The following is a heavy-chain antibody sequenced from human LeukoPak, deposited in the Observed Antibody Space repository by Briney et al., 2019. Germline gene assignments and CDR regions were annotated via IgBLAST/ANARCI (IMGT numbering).Heavy chain of an antibody. CDR3: TRELPREVTLDY. Sequence: GGSLRLSCAASGFTFISYGMQWVRQAPGKGLVWVSRINTDGSSTSYAGSVKGRFTVSRDDAKNTVYLQVNSLRAEDTAVYFCTRELPREVTLDYWGQGTLVTVSS. D-gene: IGHD2-21*02. J-gene: IGHJ4*01. CDR2: INTDGSST. CDR1: GFTFISYG. V-gene: IGHV3-74*01.